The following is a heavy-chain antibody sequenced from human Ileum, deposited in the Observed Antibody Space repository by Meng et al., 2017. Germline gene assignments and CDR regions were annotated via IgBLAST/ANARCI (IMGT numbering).Heavy chain of an antibody. V-gene: IGHV4-4*03. Sequence: VPLPASRSLLVHPPAPLSLTCAVSGSINICSFWWSWVRQPPGKGLEWIGQIYHSGSTNYNPSLTSRVTISVDKSRNQFSLKLSSVTAADTAVYYCARHGSGSYPYLEYWGQGTLVTVSS. CDR3: ARHGSGSYPYLEY. D-gene: IGHD3-10*01. CDR2: IYHSGST. J-gene: IGHJ4*02. CDR1: GSINICSFW.